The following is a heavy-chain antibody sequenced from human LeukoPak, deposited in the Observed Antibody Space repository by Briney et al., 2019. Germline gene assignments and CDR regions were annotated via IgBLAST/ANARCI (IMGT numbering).Heavy chain of an antibody. CDR2: IYYSGST. D-gene: IGHD2-8*01. Sequence: SETLSLTCTVSGGSISSGGYYWSWIRQHPGKGLEWIGYIYYSGSTNYNPSLKSRVTISVDTSKNQFSLKLSSVTAADTAVYYCARDARVCTNGVCYGMDVWGRGTTVTVSS. J-gene: IGHJ6*02. CDR1: GGSISSGGYY. V-gene: IGHV4-61*08. CDR3: ARDARVCTNGVCYGMDV.